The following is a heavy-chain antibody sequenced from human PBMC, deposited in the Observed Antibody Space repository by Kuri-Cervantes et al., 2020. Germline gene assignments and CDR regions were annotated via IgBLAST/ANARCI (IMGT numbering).Heavy chain of an antibody. CDR2: IIPIFGTA. Sequence: SVKVSCKASGGTFSSYAISWVRQAPGQGLEWMGGIIPIFGTANYAQKFQGRVTITADESTSTAYMELSSLRSDDTAVYYCARGGRVVVAATLGYWGQGTLVTVSS. CDR1: GGTFSSYA. V-gene: IGHV1-69*13. D-gene: IGHD2-15*01. CDR3: ARGGRVVVAATLGY. J-gene: IGHJ4*02.